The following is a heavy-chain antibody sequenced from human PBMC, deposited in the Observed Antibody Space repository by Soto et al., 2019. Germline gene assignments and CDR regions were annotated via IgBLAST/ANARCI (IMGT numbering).Heavy chain of an antibody. CDR2: IYYSGST. Sequence: PSETLSLTCTVSGGSISSYYWSWIRQPPGKGLEWIGYIYYSGSTNYNPSLKSRVTISVGTSKNQFSLKLSSVTAADTAVYYRARVYSSSGWYYFDYWGQGTLVTVSS. D-gene: IGHD6-19*01. J-gene: IGHJ4*02. CDR1: GGSISSYY. CDR3: ARVYSSSGWYYFDY. V-gene: IGHV4-59*01.